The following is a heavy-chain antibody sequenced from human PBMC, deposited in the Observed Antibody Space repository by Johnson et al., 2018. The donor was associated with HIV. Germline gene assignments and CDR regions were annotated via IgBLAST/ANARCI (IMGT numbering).Heavy chain of an antibody. CDR1: GFTFSSYA. Sequence: QVQLVESGGGVVQPGGSLRLSCAASGFTFSSYAMHWVRQAPGKGLEWVAVISYDGSNKYYADSVKGRFTISRDNSKNTLYLQMNSLRAEDTAVYYCAKVGGYSYGESWGQGTMVTVSS. J-gene: IGHJ3*01. CDR2: ISYDGSNK. V-gene: IGHV3-30*04. CDR3: AKVGGYSYGES. D-gene: IGHD5-18*01.